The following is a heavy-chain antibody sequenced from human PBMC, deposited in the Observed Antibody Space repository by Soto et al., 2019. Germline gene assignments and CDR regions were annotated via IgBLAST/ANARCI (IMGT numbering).Heavy chain of an antibody. Sequence: PGGSLRLSCAASGLTVSSNYMSWVRQAPGKGLEWIGHIYHSGSTYYTPSLKSRVTISVDRSKNQFSLKLSSVTAADTAVYYCARGPPFHWGQGNLVTVSS. CDR2: IYHSGST. CDR1: GLTVSSNY. D-gene: IGHD3-16*01. V-gene: IGHV4-4*02. J-gene: IGHJ4*02. CDR3: ARGPPFH.